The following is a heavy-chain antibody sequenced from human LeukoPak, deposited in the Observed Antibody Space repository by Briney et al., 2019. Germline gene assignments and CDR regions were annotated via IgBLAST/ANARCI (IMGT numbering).Heavy chain of an antibody. Sequence: ASVKVSCKASGYTFTSYGISWVRQAPGQGLEWMGWISAYNGNTNYAQKLQGRVTMTTDTSTSTAYMELRSLRSDDTAVYYRARVSPGYCSSTSCPITDWGQGTLVTVSS. V-gene: IGHV1-18*01. D-gene: IGHD2-2*03. CDR1: GYTFTSYG. J-gene: IGHJ4*02. CDR2: ISAYNGNT. CDR3: ARVSPGYCSSTSCPITD.